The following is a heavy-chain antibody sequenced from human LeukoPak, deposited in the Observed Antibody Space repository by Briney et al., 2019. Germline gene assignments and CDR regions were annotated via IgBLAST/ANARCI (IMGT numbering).Heavy chain of an antibody. CDR3: ARDRNWGLQSWFLDV. CDR2: ITSSATAI. Sequence: GALRLSCAASGFTFSDYYMSWIRQAPGKGLEWVSYITSSATAIYYTDSVKGRFTISRDNAKNSLYLQMNSLRAEDTAVYYCARDRNWGLQSWFLDVWGRGTLVTVSS. CDR1: GFTFSDYY. J-gene: IGHJ2*01. D-gene: IGHD7-27*01. V-gene: IGHV3-11*01.